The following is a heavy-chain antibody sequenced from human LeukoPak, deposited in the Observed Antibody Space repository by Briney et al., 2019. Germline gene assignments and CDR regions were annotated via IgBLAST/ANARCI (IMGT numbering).Heavy chain of an antibody. Sequence: GGSLRLSCVASGFTFSTYDMHWVRQAPGKGLEWVAVISSGGDIKIYTDSVKGRFTISRDNSKYTLYLEMNSLRVDDTAVYWCARDYRSGAPDYLDSWGQGTLVTVSS. CDR1: GFTFSTYD. CDR2: ISSGGDIK. V-gene: IGHV3-30-3*01. J-gene: IGHJ4*02. CDR3: ARDYRSGAPDYLDS. D-gene: IGHD1-14*01.